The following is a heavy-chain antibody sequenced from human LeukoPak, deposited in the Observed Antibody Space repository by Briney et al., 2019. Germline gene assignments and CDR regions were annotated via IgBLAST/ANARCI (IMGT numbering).Heavy chain of an antibody. J-gene: IGHJ4*02. CDR3: ARDDRRVVVAATEIDY. Sequence: GGSLRLSCAASGFTFSSYWMSWVRQAPGKGLEWVANIKQDGSEKYYVDSAKGRFTISRDNAKNSLYLQMNSLRAEDTAVYYCARDDRRVVVAATEIDYWGQGTLVTVSS. D-gene: IGHD2-15*01. V-gene: IGHV3-7*01. CDR1: GFTFSSYW. CDR2: IKQDGSEK.